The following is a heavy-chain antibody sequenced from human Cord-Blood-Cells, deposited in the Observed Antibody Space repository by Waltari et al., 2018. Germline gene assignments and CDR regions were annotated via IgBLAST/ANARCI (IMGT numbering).Heavy chain of an antibody. J-gene: IGHJ1*01. V-gene: IGHV4-39*01. CDR1: GGSISSSSYS. Sequence: QLQLQASGPGLVKPSETLSLTCTVSGGSISSSSYSGGWIRQPPGKGLEWIGSSYYSGSTYYNPSLKSRVTISVDTSKNQFSLKLSSVTAADTAVYYCARLIAAEYFQHWGQGTLVTVSS. CDR3: ARLIAAEYFQH. CDR2: SYYSGST. D-gene: IGHD6-13*01.